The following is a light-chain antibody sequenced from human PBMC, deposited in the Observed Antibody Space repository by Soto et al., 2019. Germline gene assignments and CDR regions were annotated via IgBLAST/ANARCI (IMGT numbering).Light chain of an antibody. CDR2: KAS. V-gene: IGKV1-5*03. CDR1: QSXXXX. Sequence: DIQMTXSPSXLXASVGXRVTITXRASQSXXXXLAWYQQKPGKAPKLLIYKASSLESGVPSRFSGSGSGTEFTLTISSLQPDDFATYYCQQYNSYPWTFGQGTKVEIK. CDR3: QQYNSYPWT. J-gene: IGKJ1*01.